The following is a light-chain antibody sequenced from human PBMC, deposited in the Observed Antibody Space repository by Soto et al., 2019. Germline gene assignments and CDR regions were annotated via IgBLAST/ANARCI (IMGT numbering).Light chain of an antibody. CDR2: AAS. J-gene: IGKJ4*01. CDR3: QHPIRPLT. Sequence: IQLTQSPSSLSASIGDRVTITCRASQGISTYLAWYQQKPGTAPKLLIYAASTLQSGVPSRFSGSGSGTDFTFTINSLQPEDFATYYCQHPIRPLTFGGRTNVDIK. CDR1: QGISTY. V-gene: IGKV1-9*01.